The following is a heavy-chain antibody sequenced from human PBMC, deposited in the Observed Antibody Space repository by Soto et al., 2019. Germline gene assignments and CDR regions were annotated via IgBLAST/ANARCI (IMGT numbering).Heavy chain of an antibody. CDR1: GFTFSGYS. Sequence: GGSLRLSCAASGFTFSGYSTNWVRQAPGKGLEWVSSISSTTNYIYYADSMKGRFTVSRDNAKNSVYLDMNSLSAEDTAVYYCARESEDLTSNFDYWGQGTLVTVSS. CDR2: ISSTTNYI. J-gene: IGHJ4*02. CDR3: ARESEDLTSNFDY. V-gene: IGHV3-21*01.